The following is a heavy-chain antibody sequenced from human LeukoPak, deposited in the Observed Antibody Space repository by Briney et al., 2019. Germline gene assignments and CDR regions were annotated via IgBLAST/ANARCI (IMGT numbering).Heavy chain of an antibody. D-gene: IGHD5-12*01. CDR2: IIPLLGVA. V-gene: IGHV1-69*04. CDR3: ARENTVANYFDY. Sequence: SVKVSCKASGDTFSNFVISWVRQAPGQGLEWMGRIIPLLGVANYAQILQGRVTITADKSADTAYMELSSLRSNDTAVYYCARENTVANYFDYWGQGTLVTVSS. J-gene: IGHJ4*02. CDR1: GDTFSNFV.